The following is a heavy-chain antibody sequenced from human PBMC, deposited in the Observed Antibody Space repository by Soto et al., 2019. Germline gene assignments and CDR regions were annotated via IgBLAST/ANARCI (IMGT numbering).Heavy chain of an antibody. Sequence: WGSLRLSCASSVFTFSSYAMHWVRQAPGKGLEWVAVISYDGSNKYYADSVKGRFTISRDNSKNTLYLQMNSLRAEDTAVYYCADLPGYSSSAPLSYWGQGTMVTVSS. CDR3: ADLPGYSSSAPLSY. V-gene: IGHV3-30*14. CDR2: ISYDGSNK. D-gene: IGHD6-6*01. CDR1: VFTFSSYA. J-gene: IGHJ4*02.